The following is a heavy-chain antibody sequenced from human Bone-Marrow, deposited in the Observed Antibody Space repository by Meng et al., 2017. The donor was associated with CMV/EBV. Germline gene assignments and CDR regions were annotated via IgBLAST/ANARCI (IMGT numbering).Heavy chain of an antibody. J-gene: IGHJ4*02. CDR2: INPNSGGT. D-gene: IGHD7-27*01. CDR1: GYTFTGYY. Sequence: SCEASGYTFTGYYIHWVRQAPGQGLEWMGWINPNSGGTNYAQKFQGRVTMTRDTSISTAYMEMSRLRSDDTAVYYCARSLSGDGLNYWGQGTLVTVSS. CDR3: ARSLSGDGLNY. V-gene: IGHV1-2*02.